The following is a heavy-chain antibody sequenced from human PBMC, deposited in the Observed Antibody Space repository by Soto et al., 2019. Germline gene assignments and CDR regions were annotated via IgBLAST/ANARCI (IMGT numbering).Heavy chain of an antibody. Sequence: QVQLVESGGGVVQPGRSLGLSCAASGFTFSSYGMHWVRQAPGKGLEWVAVISYDGSNKYYADSVKGRFTISRDNSKNTLYLQMNSLRAEDTAVYYCTKDTGGIVVVVAHFDYWGQGTLVTVSS. CDR3: TKDTGGIVVVVAHFDY. D-gene: IGHD2-15*01. CDR2: ISYDGSNK. V-gene: IGHV3-30*18. J-gene: IGHJ4*02. CDR1: GFTFSSYG.